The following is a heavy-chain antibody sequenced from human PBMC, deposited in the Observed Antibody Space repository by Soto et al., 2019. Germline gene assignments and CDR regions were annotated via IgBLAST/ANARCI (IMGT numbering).Heavy chain of an antibody. J-gene: IGHJ6*02. V-gene: IGHV1-3*01. CDR3: AKEGWYYDFWYGRPRIDV. CDR2: INAGNGNT. Sequence: ASVKVSCKASGYAFTSYSRYWVRQAPGQRLECMGWINAGNGNTKYSQKFQGRVTITRDTSASTTYMELSSLRSEDTAVYYCAKEGWYYDFWYGRPRIDVWGQGTTVTVSS. D-gene: IGHD3-3*01. CDR1: GYAFTSYS.